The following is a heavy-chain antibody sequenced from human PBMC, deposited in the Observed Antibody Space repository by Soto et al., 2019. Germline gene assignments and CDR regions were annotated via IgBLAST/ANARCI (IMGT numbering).Heavy chain of an antibody. Sequence: VGSLRLSCAASDFSFSTFAMHWVRQAPGKGLEWVSSVRDTGATTYYADSVKGRFTISRDNSRNTLFLQMNSLRVEDTALYFCAKGLAPSVRWIDPWGQGTMVTVSS. CDR2: VRDTGATT. CDR1: DFSFSTFA. CDR3: AKGLAPSVRWIDP. J-gene: IGHJ5*02. V-gene: IGHV3-23*01.